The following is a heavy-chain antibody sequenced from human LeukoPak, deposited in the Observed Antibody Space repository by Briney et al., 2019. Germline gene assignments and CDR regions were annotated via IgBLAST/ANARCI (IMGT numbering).Heavy chain of an antibody. CDR2: ISSSGSTI. CDR1: GFTFSSFE. CDR3: AREEYSSSWLPHYFDY. Sequence: GVLRLSCAASGFTFSSFEMNWVRQAPGKGLEWVSYISSSGSTIYYADSVKGRFTISRDNAKNSLYLQMNSLRAEDTAVYYCAREEYSSSWLPHYFDYWGQGTLVTVSS. V-gene: IGHV3-48*03. D-gene: IGHD6-13*01. J-gene: IGHJ4*02.